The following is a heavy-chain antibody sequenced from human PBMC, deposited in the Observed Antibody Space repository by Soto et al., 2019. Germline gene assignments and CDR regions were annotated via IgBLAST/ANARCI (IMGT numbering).Heavy chain of an antibody. CDR2: INPSGGST. D-gene: IGHD3-22*01. Sequence: AASVKVSCKASGYTFTSYYMHWVRQAPGQGLEWMGIINPSGGSTSYAQKFQGRVTMTRDTSTSTVYMELSSLRSEDTAVYYCARDYYDSSGTPWNWFDPWGQGTRGTVSS. J-gene: IGHJ5*02. CDR1: GYTFTSYY. CDR3: ARDYYDSSGTPWNWFDP. V-gene: IGHV1-46*01.